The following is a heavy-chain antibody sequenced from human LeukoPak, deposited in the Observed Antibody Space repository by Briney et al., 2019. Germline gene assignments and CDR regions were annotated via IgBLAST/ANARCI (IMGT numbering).Heavy chain of an antibody. Sequence: PGRSLRLSCAASGFTFEDYAMHWVRQAPGKGLEWVSGISWNSGSIGYADSVKGRFTISRDNAKNSLYLQMNSLRAEDTALYYCAKGKYYYDSSGYYHFDYWGQGTLVTVSS. V-gene: IGHV3-9*01. CDR3: AKGKYYYDSSGYYHFDY. CDR2: ISWNSGSI. CDR1: GFTFEDYA. J-gene: IGHJ4*02. D-gene: IGHD3-22*01.